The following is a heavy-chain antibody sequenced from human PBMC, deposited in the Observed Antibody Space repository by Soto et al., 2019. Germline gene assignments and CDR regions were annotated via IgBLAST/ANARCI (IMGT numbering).Heavy chain of an antibody. D-gene: IGHD3-10*01. CDR1: GYTLTELS. CDR3: ATRGLLWFGELLHWFDP. Sequence: ASVKVSCKVSGYTLTELSMHWVRQAPGKGLEWMGGFDPEDGETIYAQKFQGRVTMTEDTSTDTAYMELSSLRSEDTAVYYCATRGLLWFGELLHWFDPWGPGTLVTVSS. CDR2: FDPEDGET. J-gene: IGHJ5*02. V-gene: IGHV1-24*01.